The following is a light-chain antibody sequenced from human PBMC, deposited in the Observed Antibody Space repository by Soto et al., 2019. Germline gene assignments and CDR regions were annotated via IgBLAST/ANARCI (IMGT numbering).Light chain of an antibody. CDR3: SSFTSTSTYV. CDR2: EVN. J-gene: IGLJ1*01. CDR1: SSDVGGYNY. V-gene: IGLV2-14*01. Sequence: QSALTQPASVSGSPGLSITISCTGTSSDVGGYNYVSWYQQHPGKAPKLMIYEVNNRPSGVSNRFSGSKSGNTASLTISGLQAEDEADYYCSSFTSTSTYVFGTGTKLTVL.